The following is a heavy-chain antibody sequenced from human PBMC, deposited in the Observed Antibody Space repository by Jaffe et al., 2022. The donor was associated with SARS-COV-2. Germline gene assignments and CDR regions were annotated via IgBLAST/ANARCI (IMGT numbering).Heavy chain of an antibody. CDR3: ARDAYFTYDAFDI. D-gene: IGHD3-9*01. CDR2: INQDGSGE. V-gene: IGHV3-7*01. Sequence: EVQLVESGGGLVQPGGSLRLSCAASGFTFSQYWMNWVRQAPGKGLEWVANINQDGSGEYYVDSVKGRFTVSRDNAKNSLYLQMDSLRAEDTAMYYCARDAYFTYDAFDIWGQGTTVTVSS. J-gene: IGHJ3*02. CDR1: GFTFSQYW.